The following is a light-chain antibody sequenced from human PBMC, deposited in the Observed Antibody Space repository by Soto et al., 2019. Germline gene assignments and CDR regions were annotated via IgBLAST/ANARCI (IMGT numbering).Light chain of an antibody. CDR2: ATS. CDR1: QGISSW. CDR3: QQAYSFTCP. Sequence: DIQITQSPSSVSASVGDRVTITCRASQGISSWLAWYQQKPGKAPKVLIYATSSLQDGIPSRFSCSGSGTDFTLTSSSLYPEDFATYYCQQAYSFTCPFGGGTKGESK. J-gene: IGKJ4*01. V-gene: IGKV1-12*02.